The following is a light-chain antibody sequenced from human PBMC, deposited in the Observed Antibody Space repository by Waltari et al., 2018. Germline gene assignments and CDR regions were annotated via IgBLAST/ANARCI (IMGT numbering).Light chain of an antibody. CDR1: QSVLYSSNNKNY. J-gene: IGKJ2*01. CDR2: WAS. V-gene: IGKV4-1*01. Sequence: DFVMTQSPDSLVVSLGERATINCKSSQSVLYSSNNKNYLAWYQLKPGQPPKMLINWASTRKLGVPDRFSGSGSGTDFTLTISSLQAEDVALYYCQQYYSPPYTFGQGTKLEIK. CDR3: QQYYSPPYT.